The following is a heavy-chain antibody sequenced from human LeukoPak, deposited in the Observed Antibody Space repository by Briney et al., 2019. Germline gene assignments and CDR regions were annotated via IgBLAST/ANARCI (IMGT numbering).Heavy chain of an antibody. D-gene: IGHD5-18*01. Sequence: GGSLRLSCAASGFTFSSYAMHWVRQAPGKGLGWVAVISYDGSNKYYADSVKGRFTISRDNSKNTLYLQMNSLRAEDTAVYYCARDSGSYGYSLFDYWGQGTLVTVSS. CDR1: GFTFSSYA. CDR3: ARDSGSYGYSLFDY. CDR2: ISYDGSNK. J-gene: IGHJ4*02. V-gene: IGHV3-30-3*01.